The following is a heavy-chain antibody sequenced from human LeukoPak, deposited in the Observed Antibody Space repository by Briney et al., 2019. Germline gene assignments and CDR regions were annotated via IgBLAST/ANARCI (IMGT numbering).Heavy chain of an antibody. CDR1: GYTFTGHY. CDR2: INPNSGDT. Sequence: GASVNVSCKASGYTFTGHYMHWVRQAPGQGLEWMGWINPNSGDTNYAQKFQGWITVTRDTSITTTYMELSSLKSDDTAVYYCARDLPLYMDVWGKGTTVTVSS. J-gene: IGHJ6*03. CDR3: ARDLPLYMDV. V-gene: IGHV1-2*04.